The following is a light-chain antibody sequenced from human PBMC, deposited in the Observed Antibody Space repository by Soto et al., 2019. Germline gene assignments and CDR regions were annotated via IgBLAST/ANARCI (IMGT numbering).Light chain of an antibody. Sequence: SYELTQPPSVSVAPGKTARITCGGNNIGSKSVHWYQQKPGQAPVLVIYYDSDRPSGIPERFSGSNSGNTATLTISRVEAGDEADYYCQVWDSSSDQDVFGTGTKLTVL. CDR2: YDS. CDR1: NIGSKS. J-gene: IGLJ1*01. V-gene: IGLV3-21*04. CDR3: QVWDSSSDQDV.